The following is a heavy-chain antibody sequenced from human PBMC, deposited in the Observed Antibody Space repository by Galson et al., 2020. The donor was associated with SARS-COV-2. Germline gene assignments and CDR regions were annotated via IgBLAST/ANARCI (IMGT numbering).Heavy chain of an antibody. CDR3: ASGPVAGSGE. CDR1: GGSISGTSYY. J-gene: IGHJ4*02. D-gene: IGHD6-19*01. V-gene: IGHV4-61*02. CDR2: IHSSGST. Sequence: SETLSLTCAVSGGSISGTSYYWSWIRQPAGKGLEWIGRIHSSGSTNYNPSLKSRVTISIDTSKNQFSLRLSSVTAADTAIYYCASGPVAGSGEWGKGTLVTVSS.